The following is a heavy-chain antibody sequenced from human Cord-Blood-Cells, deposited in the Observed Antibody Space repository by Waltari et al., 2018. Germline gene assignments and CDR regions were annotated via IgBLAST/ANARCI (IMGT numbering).Heavy chain of an antibody. V-gene: IGHV3-23*01. CDR1: GFTFSSYA. J-gene: IGHJ4*02. CDR2: ISGSGGST. CDR3: AKAVRQLVVFDY. D-gene: IGHD6-6*01. Sequence: EVQLLESGGGLVQPGGSLRVSWSACGFTFSSYAMSWVRQAPGKGLEWVSAISGSGGSTYYADSVKGRFTISRDNSKNTLYLQMNSLRAEDTAVYYCAKAVRQLVVFDYWGQGTLVTVSS.